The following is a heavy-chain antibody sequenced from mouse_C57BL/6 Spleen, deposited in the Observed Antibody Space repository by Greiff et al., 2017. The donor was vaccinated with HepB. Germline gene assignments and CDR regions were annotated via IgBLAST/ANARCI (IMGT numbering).Heavy chain of an antibody. J-gene: IGHJ4*01. D-gene: IGHD1-1*02. CDR1: GYSITSGYY. CDR2: ISYDGSN. Sequence: EVKLQESGPGLVKPSQSLSLTCSVTGYSITSGYYWNWIRQFPGNKLEWMGYISYDGSNNYNPSLKNRISITRDTSKNQFFLKLNSVTTEDTATYYCAREGAGVEAMDYWGQGTSVTVSS. CDR3: AREGAGVEAMDY. V-gene: IGHV3-6*01.